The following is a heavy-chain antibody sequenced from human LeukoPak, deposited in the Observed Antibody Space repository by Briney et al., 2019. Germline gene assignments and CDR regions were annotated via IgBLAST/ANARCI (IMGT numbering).Heavy chain of an antibody. CDR2: ISSSSSYI. CDR1: GFTFSSYS. Sequence: PGGSLRPSCAASGFTFSSYSMNWVRQAPGKGLEWVSSISSSSSYIYYADSVKGRFTISRDNAKNSLYLQMNSLRAEDTAVYYCAREGNYYDSSGYYYFDYWGQGTLVTVSS. V-gene: IGHV3-21*01. J-gene: IGHJ4*02. CDR3: AREGNYYDSSGYYYFDY. D-gene: IGHD3-22*01.